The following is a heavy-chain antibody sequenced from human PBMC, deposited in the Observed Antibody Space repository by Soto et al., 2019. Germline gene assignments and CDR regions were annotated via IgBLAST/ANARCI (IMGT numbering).Heavy chain of an antibody. Sequence: QVQLQESGPGLVKPSQTLSLTCTVSGGSISSGGYYWSWLRPHPGKGLEWIGYIYYSGSTYYHPSLKRRVTISVDTSKNQFSLKLSSVTDADTAVYYGARDQYASAFDIWGQGTMVTVS. CDR1: GGSISSGGYY. J-gene: IGHJ3*02. CDR3: ARDQYASAFDI. D-gene: IGHD2-2*01. V-gene: IGHV4-31*03. CDR2: IYYSGST.